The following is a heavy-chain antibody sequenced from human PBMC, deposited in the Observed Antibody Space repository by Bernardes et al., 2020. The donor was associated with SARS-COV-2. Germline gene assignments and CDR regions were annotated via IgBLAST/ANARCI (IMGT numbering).Heavy chain of an antibody. J-gene: IGHJ6*02. CDR1: GFTFTKYW. CDR3: YYYGMDV. CDR2: ITPDGSST. Sequence: GGSLRLSCVASGFTFTKYWMHWGRQAPGKGLMWVARITPDGSSTDYADSVRGRFTISRDNAKNTVHLQMSSLRADDTAVYYYYYYGMDVWGQGTTVTVSS. V-gene: IGHV3-74*01.